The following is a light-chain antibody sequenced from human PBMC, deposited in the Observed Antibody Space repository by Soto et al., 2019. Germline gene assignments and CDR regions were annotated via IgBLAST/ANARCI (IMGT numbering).Light chain of an antibody. V-gene: IGLV2-23*02. J-gene: IGLJ3*02. Sequence: QSALTQPASVSGSPGQSITISCTGSGTDVGTYNFVSWFQRHPGKAPQLIIYEVTERPSGVSPRFSDSKSVNTASLTISVLRAEDEADYFCCSFAGRKTWVFGGGTQLTVL. CDR2: EVT. CDR1: GTDVGTYNF. CDR3: CSFAGRKTWV.